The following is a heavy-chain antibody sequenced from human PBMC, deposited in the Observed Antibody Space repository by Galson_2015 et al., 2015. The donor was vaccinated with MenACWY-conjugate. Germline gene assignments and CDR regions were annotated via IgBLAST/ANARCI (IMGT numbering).Heavy chain of an antibody. J-gene: IGHJ6*02. D-gene: IGHD6-13*01. CDR3: ARGPSLAAAGYYYYGLDV. Sequence: CAISGDSASSDSAAWTWIRQSRSRGLEWLGRIYYRARRYNDYAVSEKSRITINPDTSKNQFSLQLNTVNPEDTAVYYCARGPSLAAAGYYYYGLDVWGQGTTVTVSS. CDR1: GDSASSDSAA. CDR2: IYYRARRYN. V-gene: IGHV6-1*01.